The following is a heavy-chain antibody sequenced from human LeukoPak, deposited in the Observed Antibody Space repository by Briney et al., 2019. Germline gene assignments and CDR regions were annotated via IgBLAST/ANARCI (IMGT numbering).Heavy chain of an antibody. CDR1: GGTFSRYA. V-gene: IGHV1-69*13. D-gene: IGHD3-10*01. CDR2: IIPIFGTA. J-gene: IGHJ6*04. Sequence: SVTVSCMAYGGTFSRYAIRWVRQADGQGVEWMGGIIPIFGTANYAQTFQGRVIITAEESTSTAYMELSRQRDEDRAVYYCTIGPYFGSRISFYYDMDVCGKGTTFTVSS. CDR3: TIGPYFGSRISFYYDMDV.